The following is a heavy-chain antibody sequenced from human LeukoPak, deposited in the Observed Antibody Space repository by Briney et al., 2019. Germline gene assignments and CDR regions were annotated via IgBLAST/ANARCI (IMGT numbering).Heavy chain of an antibody. V-gene: IGHV3-23*01. CDR3: AKTEVPNYYGSGSYVDY. D-gene: IGHD3-10*01. J-gene: IGHJ4*02. CDR2: ISATGGST. Sequence: GGSLRLSCLTSGFTLSTNAMSWVRQAPGKGLEWLSAISATGGSTYYADSVKGRFTISRDNSKNTLYLQMNSLRAEDTAVYYCAKTEVPNYYGSGSYVDYWGQGTLVTVSS. CDR1: GFTLSTNA.